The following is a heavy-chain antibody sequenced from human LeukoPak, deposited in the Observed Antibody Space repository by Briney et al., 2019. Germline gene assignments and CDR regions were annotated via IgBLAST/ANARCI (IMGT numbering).Heavy chain of an antibody. D-gene: IGHD3-10*01. J-gene: IGHJ6*02. V-gene: IGHV3-74*01. CDR2: IINDGSYT. CDR1: GFTFSPVW. CDR3: ARDADKKTYYYGSGSYWIYYYYGMDV. Sequence: GGSLRLSCAASGFTFSPVWMHWVRQAPGKGLMWVSHIINDGSYTTYADSVKGRFTISRDNAKNTVYLQMNSLRAEDTAVYYCARDADKKTYYYGSGSYWIYYYYGMDVWGQGTTVTVSS.